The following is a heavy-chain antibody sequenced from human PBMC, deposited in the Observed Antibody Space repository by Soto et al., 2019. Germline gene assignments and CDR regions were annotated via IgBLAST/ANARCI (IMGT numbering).Heavy chain of an antibody. CDR3: AHSRVFDWFDP. J-gene: IGHJ5*02. CDR2: IFWNDDE. D-gene: IGHD6-13*01. Sequence: QITLKESGPTLVKPTQTLTLTCTFSGFSLSTSEVGVGWIRQPPGKALEWLALIFWNDDERYNPSLKSRLIITKDISKNQVVLTMTNMDPVDTATYYCAHSRVFDWFDPWGQGTLVTVSS. CDR1: GFSLSTSEVG. V-gene: IGHV2-5*01.